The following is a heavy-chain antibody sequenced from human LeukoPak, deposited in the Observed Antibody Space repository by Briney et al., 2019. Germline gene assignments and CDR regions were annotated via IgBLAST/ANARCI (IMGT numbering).Heavy chain of an antibody. V-gene: IGHV3-30*02. Sequence: GGSLRLSCAASGFTFTRYGMHRVRQAPGKGLEWVAFIKYDGNNQYYADSVKGRFTVSRDNAKNTLYLQMNSLRAEDTAVYYCARDAENDYGDYRFDYWGQGTLVTVSS. CDR3: ARDAENDYGDYRFDY. CDR1: GFTFTRYG. J-gene: IGHJ4*02. CDR2: IKYDGNNQ. D-gene: IGHD4-17*01.